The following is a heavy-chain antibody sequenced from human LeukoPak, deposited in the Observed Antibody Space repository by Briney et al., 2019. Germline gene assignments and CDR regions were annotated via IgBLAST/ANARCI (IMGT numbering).Heavy chain of an antibody. CDR1: GFSLSTSGVG. J-gene: IGHJ5*02. V-gene: IGHV2-5*02. CDR3: AQPNYDILTGNWFDP. Sequence: SGPKLVNPTQTLTLTCTFSGFSLSTSGVGVGWIRQPPGKALEWLALIYWDDDKRYSPSLKSRLTITKDTSKNQVVLTMTNMDPVDTATYYCAQPNYDILTGNWFDPWGQGTLVTVSS. CDR2: IYWDDDK. D-gene: IGHD3-9*01.